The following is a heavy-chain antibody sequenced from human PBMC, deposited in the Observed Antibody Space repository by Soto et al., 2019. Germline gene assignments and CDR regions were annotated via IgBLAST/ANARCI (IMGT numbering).Heavy chain of an antibody. D-gene: IGHD2-15*01. V-gene: IGHV4-4*02. Sequence: QVQLQESGPGLVKPSGTLSLTCGVFGGSISNSNWWTWVRQPPGKGLEWIGEIYHSGSTNYNSSLMSRVTISLDKVNNQFSLKLTSVTAADTAVYYCAHRPIVVAAIWGPGNLVTVSS. CDR1: GGSISNSNW. J-gene: IGHJ4*02. CDR2: IYHSGST. CDR3: AHRPIVVAAI.